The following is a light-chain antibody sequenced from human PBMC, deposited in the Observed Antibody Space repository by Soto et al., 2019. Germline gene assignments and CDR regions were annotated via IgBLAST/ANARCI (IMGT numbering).Light chain of an antibody. Sequence: QSVLTQPPSVSGPPGQRVTISCSGGISNIGTNYVHWFQQLPGTAPKVLSNRDNQRPSGVPDRFSGSKSGTSASLAISGLQSEDEAEYYCAAWDDTVRSYVFGTGTKLTVL. J-gene: IGLJ1*01. CDR2: RDN. V-gene: IGLV1-47*01. CDR3: AAWDDTVRSYV. CDR1: ISNIGTNY.